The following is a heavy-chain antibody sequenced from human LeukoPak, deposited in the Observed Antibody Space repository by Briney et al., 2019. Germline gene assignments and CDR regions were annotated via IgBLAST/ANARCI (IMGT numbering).Heavy chain of an antibody. Sequence: GASVKVSCKASGYTFTSYDINWVRQATGQGLEWMGWISAYNGNTNYAQKLQGRVTMTTDTSTSTAYMELKSLRSDDTAVYYCARDTDHYDSSGYSVAVDYWGQGTLVTVSS. V-gene: IGHV1-18*01. CDR1: GYTFTSYD. CDR2: ISAYNGNT. D-gene: IGHD3-22*01. J-gene: IGHJ4*02. CDR3: ARDTDHYDSSGYSVAVDY.